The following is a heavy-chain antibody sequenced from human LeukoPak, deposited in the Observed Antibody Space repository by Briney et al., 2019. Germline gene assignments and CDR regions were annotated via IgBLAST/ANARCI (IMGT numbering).Heavy chain of an antibody. V-gene: IGHV3-23*01. CDR3: AKQLGYCSDGSCYFPY. Sequence: PGGSLRLSCAVSGLTFSSYNMNWVRQAPGKGLEWVSAISNNGGYTYYADSVQGRFTISRDNSKSTLCLQMNSLRAEDTAVYYCAKQLGYCSDGSCYFPYWGQGTRVTVSS. CDR1: GLTFSSYN. D-gene: IGHD2-15*01. J-gene: IGHJ4*02. CDR2: ISNNGGYT.